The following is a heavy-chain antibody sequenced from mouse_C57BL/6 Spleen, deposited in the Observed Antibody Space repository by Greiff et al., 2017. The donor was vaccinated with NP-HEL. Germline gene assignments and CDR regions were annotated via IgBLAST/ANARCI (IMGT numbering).Heavy chain of an antibody. CDR1: GFTFSDYG. Sequence: EVQRVESGGGLVKPGGSLKLSCAASGFTFSDYGMHWVRQAPEKGLEWVAYISSGSSTIYYADTVKGRFTISRDNAKNTLFLQMTSLRSEDTAMYYCARLTTVVAGRYFDVWGTGTTVTVSS. CDR2: ISSGSSTI. D-gene: IGHD1-1*01. V-gene: IGHV5-17*01. CDR3: ARLTTVVAGRYFDV. J-gene: IGHJ1*03.